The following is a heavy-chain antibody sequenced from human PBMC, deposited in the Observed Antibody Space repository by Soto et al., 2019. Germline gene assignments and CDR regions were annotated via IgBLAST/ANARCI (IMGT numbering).Heavy chain of an antibody. J-gene: IGHJ4*02. CDR3: ARETLYYYDSSSYYPFDC. D-gene: IGHD3-22*01. CDR2: ISSSSSTI. V-gene: IGHV3-48*02. Sequence: GGSLRLSCAASGFTFSTYNMNWVRQAPGKGLEWVSYISSSSSTIYYADSVKGRFTIPRDNAKNSLYLEMNSLRDEDTAVYYCARETLYYYDSSSYYPFDCWGRGTLVAVSS. CDR1: GFTFSTYN.